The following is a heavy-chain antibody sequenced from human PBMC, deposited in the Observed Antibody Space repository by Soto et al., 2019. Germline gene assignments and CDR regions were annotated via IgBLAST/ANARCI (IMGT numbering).Heavy chain of an antibody. CDR3: AQLARFGELSY. CDR1: GFSLSTSGVG. D-gene: IGHD3-10*01. CDR2: IYWDADK. J-gene: IGHJ4*02. V-gene: IGHV2-5*02. Sequence: QITLKESGPTLVKPTQTLTLTCTFSGFSLSTSGVGVGWIRQPPGKALEWLALIYWDADKRYSPSLKSRLTITKDTSKNQVVLTMTNMDPVDTATYYRAQLARFGELSYWGQGTLVTVSS.